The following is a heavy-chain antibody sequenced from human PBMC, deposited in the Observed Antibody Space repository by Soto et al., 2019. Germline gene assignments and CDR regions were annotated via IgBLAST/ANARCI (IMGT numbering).Heavy chain of an antibody. CDR1: GYTFTSYG. D-gene: IGHD2-15*01. V-gene: IGHV1-18*01. CDR2: ISAYNGNT. CDR3: ARFCSGGSCYPYYYGMDV. Sequence: ASVKVSCKASGYTFTSYGISWVRQAPGQGLEWMGWISAYNGNTNYAQKLQGRVTMTTDTSTSTAYMELRSLRSDDTAVYYCARFCSGGSCYPYYYGMDVWGQGTTVTVS. J-gene: IGHJ6*02.